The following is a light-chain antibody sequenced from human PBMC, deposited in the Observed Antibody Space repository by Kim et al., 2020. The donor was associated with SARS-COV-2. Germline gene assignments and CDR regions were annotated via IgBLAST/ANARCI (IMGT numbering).Light chain of an antibody. V-gene: IGKV3-20*01. Sequence: SPGERAPLSCRAIQTATNNFLAWYQQIGGQAPRLLIYDASKRATGIPDRFSGSGSGTEFTLTITRLEPGDFAVYYCQHYSTSPLTFGQGTKVDIK. J-gene: IGKJ1*01. CDR2: DAS. CDR3: QHYSTSPLT. CDR1: QTATNNF.